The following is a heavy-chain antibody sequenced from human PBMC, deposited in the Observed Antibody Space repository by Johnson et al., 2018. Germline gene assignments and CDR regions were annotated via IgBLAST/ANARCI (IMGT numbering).Heavy chain of an antibody. D-gene: IGHD3-9*01. CDR2: VNTGGSYI. Sequence: EVQLVEAGGGLVKPGGSLRLSCAASGFTFSSYSMNWVRQAPGKGLEWVSYVNTGGSYIYYADSVKGRFTTSRDNAKNSLYLQMSGLSAEDTAVYYCTREYYDTTNYYYYYFMDVWGQGTTVTVSS. V-gene: IGHV3-21*01. J-gene: IGHJ6*02. CDR1: GFTFSSYS. CDR3: TREYYDTTNYYYYYFMDV.